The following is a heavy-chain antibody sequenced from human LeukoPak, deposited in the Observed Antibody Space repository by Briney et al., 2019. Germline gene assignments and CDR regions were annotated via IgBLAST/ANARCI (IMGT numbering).Heavy chain of an antibody. CDR3: ARDFGYCSSTSCSPNAFDI. V-gene: IGHV4-4*07. CDR1: GGSISSYY. CDR2: IYTSGST. D-gene: IGHD2-2*03. J-gene: IGHJ3*02. Sequence: KPSETLSLTCTVSGGSISSYYWSWIRQPAGKGLEWIGRIYTSGSTNYNPSLKSRVTMSVDTSKNQFSLKLSSVTAADTAVYYCARDFGYCSSTSCSPNAFDIWGQGTMVTVSS.